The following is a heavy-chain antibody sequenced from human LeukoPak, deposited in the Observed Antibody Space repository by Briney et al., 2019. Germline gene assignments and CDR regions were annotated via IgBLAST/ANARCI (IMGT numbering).Heavy chain of an antibody. J-gene: IGHJ5*02. V-gene: IGHV4-34*01. CDR3: AKNGQRGFSFDP. CDR2: GDHTGGT. Sequence: SETLSLTCAVYGGSFTGYYWSWIRQPPGKGLVWIGEGDHTGGTKYNPSLKSRVTISADSSKNQFSLKWYSVTAADTGLYYCAKNGQRGFSFDPWGQGTLVIVAS. CDR1: GGSFTGYY. D-gene: IGHD2-8*01.